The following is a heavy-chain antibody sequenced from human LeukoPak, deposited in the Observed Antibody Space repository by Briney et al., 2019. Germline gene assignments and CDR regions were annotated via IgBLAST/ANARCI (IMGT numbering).Heavy chain of an antibody. CDR2: INPNSGGT. CDR1: GYTFTSYG. Sequence: ASVKVSCKASGYTFTSYGISWVRQAPGQGLEWMGWINPNSGGTNYAQKFQGRVTMTRDTSISTAYMELSRLRSDDTAVYYCARGPGIVGATRYAFDIWGQGTMVTVSS. V-gene: IGHV1-2*02. J-gene: IGHJ3*02. D-gene: IGHD1-26*01. CDR3: ARGPGIVGATRYAFDI.